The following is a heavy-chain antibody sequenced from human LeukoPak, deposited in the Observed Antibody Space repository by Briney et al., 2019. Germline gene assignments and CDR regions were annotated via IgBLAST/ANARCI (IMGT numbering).Heavy chain of an antibody. CDR3: AKAGSSGWYNY. CDR2: IYSGGST. J-gene: IGHJ4*02. D-gene: IGHD6-19*01. V-gene: IGHV3-53*05. Sequence: GGSLRLSCAASGFTVSSNYMSWVRQAPGKGLEWVSVIYSGGSTYYADSVKGRFTISRDNAKNSLYLQMNSLRAEDTALYYCAKAGSSGWYNYWGQGTLVTVSS. CDR1: GFTVSSNY.